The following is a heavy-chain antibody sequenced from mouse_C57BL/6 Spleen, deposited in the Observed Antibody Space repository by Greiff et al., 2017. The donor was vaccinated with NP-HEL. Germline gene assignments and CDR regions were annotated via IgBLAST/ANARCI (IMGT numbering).Heavy chain of an antibody. CDR1: GFTFSSYA. J-gene: IGHJ4*01. D-gene: IGHD2-1*01. CDR2: ISDGGSYT. CDR3: ASVLYYGNFMDY. V-gene: IGHV5-4*03. Sequence: EVKLVESGGGLVKPGGSLKLSCAASGFTFSSYAMSWVRQTPEKRLEWVATISDGGSYTYYPDNVKGRFTISRDNAKNNLYLQMSHLKSEDTAMYYCASVLYYGNFMDYWGQGTSVTVSS.